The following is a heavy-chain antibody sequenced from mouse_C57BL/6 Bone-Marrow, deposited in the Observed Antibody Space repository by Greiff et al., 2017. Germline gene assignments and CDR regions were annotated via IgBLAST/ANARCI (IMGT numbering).Heavy chain of an antibody. V-gene: IGHV1-19*01. CDR3: ARWVLRAWFAY. J-gene: IGHJ3*01. CDR2: INPYNGGT. Sequence: VQLQQSGPVLVKPGASVKMSCKASGYTFTDYYMNWVKQSHGKSLEWIGVINPYNGGTSYNQKFKGKATLTVDKSSSTAYMALNSLTSEDSAVYYCARWVLRAWFAYWGQGTLVTVSA. D-gene: IGHD1-1*01. CDR1: GYTFTDYY.